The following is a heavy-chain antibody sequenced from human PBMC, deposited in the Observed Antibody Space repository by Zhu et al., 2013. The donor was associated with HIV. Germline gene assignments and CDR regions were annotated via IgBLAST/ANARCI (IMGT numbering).Heavy chain of an antibody. V-gene: IGHV4-59*01. CDR1: GGSISSYY. J-gene: IGHJ4*02. Sequence: QVQLQESGPGLVKPSGTLSLTCTVSGGSISSYYWSWIRQPPGKGLEWIGYIYYSGSTNYNPSLKSRVTISVDTSKNQFSLKLSSVTAADTAVYYCARDKTYSGYDWGQGTLVTVSS. CDR2: IYYSGST. CDR3: ARDKTYSGYD. D-gene: IGHD5-12*01.